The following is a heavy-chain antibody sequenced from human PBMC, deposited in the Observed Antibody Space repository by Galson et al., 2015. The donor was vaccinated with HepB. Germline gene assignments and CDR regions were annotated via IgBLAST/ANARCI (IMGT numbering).Heavy chain of an antibody. Sequence: LSLTCTVSGGSISNYFWSWIRQPAGKGLEWIGRIYTSGSTNYNPSLKSRVTLSVNTSKNQFSLRLTSVTAADTAVYYCARERGGRELDYWGQGTLVTVSS. CDR2: IYTSGST. V-gene: IGHV4-4*07. J-gene: IGHJ4*02. CDR1: GGSISNYF. D-gene: IGHD1-26*01. CDR3: ARERGGRELDY.